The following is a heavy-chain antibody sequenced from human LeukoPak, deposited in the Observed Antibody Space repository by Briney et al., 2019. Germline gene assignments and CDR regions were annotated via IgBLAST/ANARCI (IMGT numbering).Heavy chain of an antibody. Sequence: ASVKVSCKASGGTFSSYAISWVRQAPGQGLEWMGRINPNSGGTNYAQKFQGRVTMTRDTSISTAYMELSRLRSDDTAVYYCARAPLHYYDSSGYSLGAFDIWGQGTMVTVSS. CDR2: INPNSGGT. D-gene: IGHD3-22*01. CDR3: ARAPLHYYDSSGYSLGAFDI. CDR1: GGTFSSYA. V-gene: IGHV1-2*06. J-gene: IGHJ3*02.